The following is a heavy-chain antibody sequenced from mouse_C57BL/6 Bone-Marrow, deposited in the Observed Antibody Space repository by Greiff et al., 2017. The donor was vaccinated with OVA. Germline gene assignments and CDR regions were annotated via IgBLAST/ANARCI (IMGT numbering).Heavy chain of an antibody. J-gene: IGHJ1*03. CDR1: GFNIKDDY. V-gene: IGHV14-4*01. CDR2: IDPENGDT. CDR3: TTSSYYYGSSPWYFDV. Sequence: VQLQQSGAELARPGASVKLSCTASGFNIKDDYMHWVKQRPEQGLEWIGWIDPENGDTEYASKFQGKATITADTSSNTAYLQLSSLTSEDTAVYYCTTSSYYYGSSPWYFDVWGTGTTVTVSS. D-gene: IGHD1-1*01.